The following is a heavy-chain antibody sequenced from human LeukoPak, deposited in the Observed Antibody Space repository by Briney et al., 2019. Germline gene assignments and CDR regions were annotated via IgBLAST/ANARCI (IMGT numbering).Heavy chain of an antibody. CDR1: GGSISTYY. V-gene: IGHV4-59*01. CDR3: ASLSLRGVIHWY. CDR2: TYYSGST. Sequence: QSSETLSLTCTVSGGSISTYYWSWIRQPPGRGLEWIGYTYYSGSTNYNPSLKSRVTISVDMSKNQFSLKLSSVTAADTAVYYCASLSLRGVIHWYWGQGTLVTVSS. J-gene: IGHJ4*02. D-gene: IGHD3-10*01.